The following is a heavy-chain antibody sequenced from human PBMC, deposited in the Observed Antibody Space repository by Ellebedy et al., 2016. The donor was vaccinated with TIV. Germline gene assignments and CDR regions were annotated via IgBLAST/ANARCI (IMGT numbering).Heavy chain of an antibody. CDR3: ARVVGPHRKLDY. V-gene: IGHV3-48*04. Sequence: PGGSLRLSCAASGFTFSSYSMPWVRQTPGKGLEWISYITNSSSPIYYADSVKGRFTISRDNAKNSLYLQMSSLRAEDTAVYYCARVVGPHRKLDYWGQGTLVTVSS. CDR1: GFTFSSYS. CDR2: ITNSSSPI. D-gene: IGHD1-26*01. J-gene: IGHJ4*02.